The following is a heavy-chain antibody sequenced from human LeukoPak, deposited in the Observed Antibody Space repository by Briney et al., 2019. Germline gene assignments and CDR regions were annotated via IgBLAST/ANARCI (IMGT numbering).Heavy chain of an antibody. Sequence: GGSLRLSCAASGFSFSTYAMHWVRQAPGKGLEWVSGISWNSGNIGYADSVKGRFTISRDNAKNSLYLQMNSLRAEDTALYYCAKDRGGDFRAYGMDVWGQGTTVIVSS. D-gene: IGHD2-21*02. CDR1: GFSFSTYA. CDR2: ISWNSGNI. CDR3: AKDRGGDFRAYGMDV. J-gene: IGHJ6*02. V-gene: IGHV3-9*01.